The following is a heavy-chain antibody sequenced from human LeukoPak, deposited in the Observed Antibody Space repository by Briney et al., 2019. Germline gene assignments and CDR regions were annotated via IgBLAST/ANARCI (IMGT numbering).Heavy chain of an antibody. D-gene: IGHD3-10*01. CDR1: VFIFNSLS. CDR2: IRNSSSYI. Sequence: GGSVRLFCAASVFIFNSLSMNWARHASRKGLEWVSSIRNSSSYIYYADFVKGRFTISRDNAKNSLYLQMNSLKDEDTAVYYCARNYGSGRGYYYGMDVWGKGTTVTVSS. CDR3: ARNYGSGRGYYYGMDV. J-gene: IGHJ6*04. V-gene: IGHV3-21*01.